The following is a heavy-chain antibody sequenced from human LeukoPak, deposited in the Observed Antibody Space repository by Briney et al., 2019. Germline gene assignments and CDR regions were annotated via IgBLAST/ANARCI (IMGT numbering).Heavy chain of an antibody. V-gene: IGHV3-30*02. CDR1: GFSFSTYG. Sequence: GGSLRLSCAASGFSFSTYGMHWVRQAPGKGLEWVAVIWYDGNNKYYADSVKGRFTISRDNSKNTLYLQMHSLRAEDTAVYYCAKDNVAAAGRYFDYWGQGTLVTVSS. D-gene: IGHD6-13*01. CDR3: AKDNVAAAGRYFDY. J-gene: IGHJ4*02. CDR2: IWYDGNNK.